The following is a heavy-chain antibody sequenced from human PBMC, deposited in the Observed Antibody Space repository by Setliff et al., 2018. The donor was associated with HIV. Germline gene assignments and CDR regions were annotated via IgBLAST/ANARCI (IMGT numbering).Heavy chain of an antibody. CDR3: TRHSTDPWSLLDY. D-gene: IGHD1-1*01. V-gene: IGHV3-73*01. J-gene: IGHJ4*02. CDR2: IRSKGYGSAT. CDR1: GFSFISGSA. Sequence: GSLRLSCTASGFSFISGSAMHWVRQASGKGLEWVGRIRSKGYGSATAYAASVKGRLTISRDDSKNTAYLQMDSLKTEDTAVYYCTRHSTDPWSLLDYWGQGTLVTVSS.